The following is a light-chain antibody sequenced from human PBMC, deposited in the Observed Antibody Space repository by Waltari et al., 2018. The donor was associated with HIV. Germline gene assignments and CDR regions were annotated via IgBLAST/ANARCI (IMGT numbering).Light chain of an antibody. CDR3: QQYYSTPLT. CDR1: QSVLSNSNNKNY. Sequence: DIVMTQSPDSLAVSLGERATINCKSSQSVLSNSNNKNYLAWYQQKSGQSPKLLIYWASTRESGVPDRFSGSGSGTGFSLSISSLQAEDVAVYYWQQYYSTPLTFGGGTKVEIK. V-gene: IGKV4-1*01. CDR2: WAS. J-gene: IGKJ4*01.